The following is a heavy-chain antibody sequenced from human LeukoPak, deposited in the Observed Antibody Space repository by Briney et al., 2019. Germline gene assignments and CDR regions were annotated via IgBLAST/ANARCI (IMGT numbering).Heavy chain of an antibody. D-gene: IGHD5-12*01. CDR2: INPNSGGT. CDR3: ARTIRPGGPTVGF. CDR1: GYTFTGYY. J-gene: IGHJ4*02. V-gene: IGHV1-2*02. Sequence: ASVKVSCKASGYTFTGYYMHWVRQAPGQGLEWMAWINPNSGGTNYAQKFQGRVTMTRDTSISTAYMELSRLRSDDTAVYYCARTIRPGGPTVGFWGQGTLVTVSS.